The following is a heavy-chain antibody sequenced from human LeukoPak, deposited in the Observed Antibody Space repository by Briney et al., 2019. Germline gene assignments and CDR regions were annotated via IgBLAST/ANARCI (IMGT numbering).Heavy chain of an antibody. V-gene: IGHV5-51*01. Sequence: GESLKISCKGSGYSFTSYWIAWVRQMPGKGLEWMGIIYPRDSDSRYSPSFQGQVTISVDKSTRTAYLQWSSLKASDTAVYYCARRGYCSGGNCFSSASDVWGQGTMVTVSS. CDR3: ARRGYCSGGNCFSSASDV. CDR1: GYSFTSYW. D-gene: IGHD2-15*01. CDR2: IYPRDSDS. J-gene: IGHJ3*01.